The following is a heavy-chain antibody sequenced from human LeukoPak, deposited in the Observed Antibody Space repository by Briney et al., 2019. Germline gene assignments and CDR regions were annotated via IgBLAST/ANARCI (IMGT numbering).Heavy chain of an antibody. V-gene: IGHV3-9*03. CDR1: GFTFDDYA. Sequence: GRSLRLSCAASGFTFDDYAMHWVRQAPGKGLEWVSGISWNSGSIGYADSVKGRFTISRDNAKNSLYLQMNSLRAEDMALYYCAKGLYDSSGYNAFDIWGQGTMVTVSS. D-gene: IGHD3-22*01. CDR2: ISWNSGSI. J-gene: IGHJ3*02. CDR3: AKGLYDSSGYNAFDI.